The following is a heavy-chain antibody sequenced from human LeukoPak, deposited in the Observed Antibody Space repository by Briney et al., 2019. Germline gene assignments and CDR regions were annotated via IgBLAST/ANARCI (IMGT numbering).Heavy chain of an antibody. V-gene: IGHV1-2*02. CDR1: GYIFNDYY. J-gene: IGHJ6*03. CDR2: INPKSGDT. CDR3: ARDAHYYGSGRPAYYYYYSYMDV. D-gene: IGHD3-10*01. Sequence: ASVKVSCKASGYIFNDYYLHWVRQAPGQGLEGMGWINPKSGDTNYAQKFQDRVTLARDTSIRPAYMELSRLRFDDTAVYYCARDAHYYGSGRPAYYYYYSYMDVWGKGTTVTISS.